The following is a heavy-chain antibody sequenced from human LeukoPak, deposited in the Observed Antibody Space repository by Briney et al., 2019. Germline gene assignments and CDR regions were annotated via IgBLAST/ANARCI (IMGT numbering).Heavy chain of an antibody. CDR3: ARIRLGYCSSTSCLLLGFDP. Sequence: SVKVSCKASGGTFSSYAISWVRQAPGQGLEWMGGIIPIFGTANYAQKFQGRVTVTADKSTSTAYMELSSLRSEDTAVYYCARIRLGYCSSTSCLLLGFDPWGQGTLVTVSS. CDR2: IIPIFGTA. D-gene: IGHD2-2*01. J-gene: IGHJ5*02. CDR1: GGTFSSYA. V-gene: IGHV1-69*06.